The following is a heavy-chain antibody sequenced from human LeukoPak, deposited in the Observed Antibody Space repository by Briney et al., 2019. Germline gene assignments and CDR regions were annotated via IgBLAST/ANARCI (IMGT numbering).Heavy chain of an antibody. CDR2: IYYSGST. D-gene: IGHD2/OR15-2a*01. CDR3: ARLLVTNWFDP. CDR1: GGSISSSSYY. V-gene: IGHV4-39*01. Sequence: PSETLSLTCTVSGGSISSSSYYRGWIRQPPGKGLEWIGSIYYSGSTYYNPSLKSRVTISVDTSKNQFSLKLSSVTAADTAVYYCARLLVTNWFDPWGQGTLVTVSS. J-gene: IGHJ5*02.